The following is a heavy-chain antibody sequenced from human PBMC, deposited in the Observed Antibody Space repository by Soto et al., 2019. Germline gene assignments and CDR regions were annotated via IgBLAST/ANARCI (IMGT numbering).Heavy chain of an antibody. CDR2: IYYSGST. V-gene: IGHV4-39*01. CDR1: GGSISSSSYY. Sequence: SETLSLTCTVSGGSISSSSYYWGWIRQPPGKGLEWIGSIYYSGSTYYNPSLKSRVTISVDTSKNQFSLKLSSVTAADTAVYYCARHELEPPYFDYWGQGTLVTVSS. J-gene: IGHJ4*02. D-gene: IGHD1-1*01. CDR3: ARHELEPPYFDY.